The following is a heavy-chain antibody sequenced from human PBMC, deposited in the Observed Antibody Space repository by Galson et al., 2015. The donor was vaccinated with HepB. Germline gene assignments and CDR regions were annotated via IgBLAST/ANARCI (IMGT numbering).Heavy chain of an antibody. J-gene: IGHJ5*02. CDR1: GFTFSSYG. Sequence: SLRLSCAASGFTFSSYGMHWVRQAPGKGLEWVAVISYDGSNKYYADSVKGRFTISRDNSKNTLYLQMNSLRAEDTAVYYCANGRATANWFDPWGQGTLVTVSS. V-gene: IGHV3-30*18. CDR3: ANGRATANWFDP. D-gene: IGHD1-26*01. CDR2: ISYDGSNK.